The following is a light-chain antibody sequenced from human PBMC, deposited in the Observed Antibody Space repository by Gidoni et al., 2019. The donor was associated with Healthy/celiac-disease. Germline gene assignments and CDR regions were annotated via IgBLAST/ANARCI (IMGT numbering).Light chain of an antibody. V-gene: IGKV3-11*01. CDR2: DAS. CDR3: QQRSNWPPVLT. CDR1: QSVSSY. J-gene: IGKJ4*01. Sequence: EIVLTQSPATLSLSPEERATLPCRSSQSVSSYLAWYQQKTGHAPRLLIYDASNRATGNPARFSGSGSGTDFTLTISSLEPEDFAVYYCQQRSNWPPVLTFGGGTKVEIK.